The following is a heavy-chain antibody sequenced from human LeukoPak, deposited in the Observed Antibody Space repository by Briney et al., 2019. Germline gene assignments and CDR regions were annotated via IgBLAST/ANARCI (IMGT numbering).Heavy chain of an antibody. V-gene: IGHV5-51*01. J-gene: IGHJ3*02. CDR3: ALGFRGVFRAFDI. Sequence: GESLKITCKGSGYSSTSYWIGWVRQMPGKGLEWVGIIYPGDSDTRYSPSFQGQVTISADKSISTACLQWSSLKASDTAMYYCALGFRGVFRAFDIWGQGTMVTVSS. CDR2: IYPGDSDT. D-gene: IGHD3-10*01. CDR1: GYSSTSYW.